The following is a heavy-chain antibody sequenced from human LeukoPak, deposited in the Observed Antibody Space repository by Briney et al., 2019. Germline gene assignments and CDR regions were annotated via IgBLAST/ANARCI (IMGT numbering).Heavy chain of an antibody. D-gene: IGHD3-10*01. CDR1: GGSISSYH. Sequence: SETLSLTCTVSGGSISSYHWSWIRQPPGKGLEWIGYIYYSGSTNYNPSLKSRVTISVDTSKNQFSLKLSSVTAADTAVYYCARVWDGSGSYYGFWFDPWGQGTLVTVSS. CDR3: ARVWDGSGSYYGFWFDP. J-gene: IGHJ5*02. CDR2: IYYSGST. V-gene: IGHV4-59*01.